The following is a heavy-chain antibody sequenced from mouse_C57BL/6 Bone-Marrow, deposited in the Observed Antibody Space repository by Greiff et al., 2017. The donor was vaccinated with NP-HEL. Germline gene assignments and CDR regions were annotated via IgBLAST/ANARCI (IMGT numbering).Heavy chain of an antibody. V-gene: IGHV1-50*01. CDR3: ASPYYYGSSPFAY. Sequence: QVQLKQPGAELVKPGASVKLSCKASGYTFTSYWMQWVKQRPGQGLEWIGEIDPSDSYTNYNQKFKGKATLTVDTSSSTAYMQLSSLTSEDSAVYYCASPYYYGSSPFAYWGQGTLVTVSA. CDR2: IDPSDSYT. J-gene: IGHJ3*01. D-gene: IGHD1-1*01. CDR1: GYTFTSYW.